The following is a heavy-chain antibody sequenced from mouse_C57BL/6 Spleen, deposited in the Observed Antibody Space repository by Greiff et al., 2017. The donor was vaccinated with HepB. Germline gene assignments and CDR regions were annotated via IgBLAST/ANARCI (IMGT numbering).Heavy chain of an antibody. D-gene: IGHD2-12*01. CDR2: IRNKANGYTT. Sequence: DVMLVESGGGLVQPGGSLSLSCAASGFTFTDYYMSWVRQPPGKALEWLGFIRNKANGYTTEYSASVKGRFTISRDNSQSILYLQMNALRAEDSATYYCARYNDRGRYAMDYWGQGTSVTVSS. J-gene: IGHJ4*01. V-gene: IGHV7-3*01. CDR1: GFTFTDYY. CDR3: ARYNDRGRYAMDY.